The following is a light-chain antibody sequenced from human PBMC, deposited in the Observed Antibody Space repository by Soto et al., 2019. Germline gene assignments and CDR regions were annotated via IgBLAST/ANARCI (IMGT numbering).Light chain of an antibody. CDR2: SAS. CDR3: QQYGYSLWT. Sequence: EVGLTQSPGTLSLSQGERATLSCRVGHSVSSSYLAWYQQKPGQAPRLLIYSASSRATGIPDRFSGSGSGADYTLTISRLEPEDSAMYYCQQYGYSLWTFGQGTKVDIK. J-gene: IGKJ1*01. CDR1: HSVSSSY. V-gene: IGKV3-20*01.